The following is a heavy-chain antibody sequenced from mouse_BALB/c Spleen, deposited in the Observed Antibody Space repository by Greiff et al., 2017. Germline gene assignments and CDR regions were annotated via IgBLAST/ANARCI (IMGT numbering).Heavy chain of an antibody. V-gene: IGHV5-9-4*01. D-gene: IGHD2-1*01. Sequence: EVQLQESGGGLVKPGGSLKLSCAASGFTFSSYAMSWVRQSPEKRLEWVAEISSGGSYTYYPDTVTGRFTISRDNAKNTLYLEMSSLRSEDTAMYYCARGGGNYPYFDYWGQGTTLTVSS. CDR1: GFTFSSYA. CDR3: ARGGGNYPYFDY. J-gene: IGHJ2*01. CDR2: ISSGGSYT.